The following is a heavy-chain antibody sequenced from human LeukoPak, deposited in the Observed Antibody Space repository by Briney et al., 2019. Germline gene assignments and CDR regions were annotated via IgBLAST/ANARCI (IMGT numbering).Heavy chain of an antibody. CDR1: GGSISSYY. V-gene: IGHV4-59*01. CDR2: IYYSGST. D-gene: IGHD3-22*01. J-gene: IGHJ4*02. Sequence: PSETLSLTCTVSGGSISSYYWSWIRQPPGKGLEWIGFIYYSGSTNYNPSLKSRVTISVDTSKNQFSLRLSSVTAADTAVYYCARVSYYYDSSGYYTIIDYWGQGTLVTVSS. CDR3: ARVSYYYDSSGYYTIIDY.